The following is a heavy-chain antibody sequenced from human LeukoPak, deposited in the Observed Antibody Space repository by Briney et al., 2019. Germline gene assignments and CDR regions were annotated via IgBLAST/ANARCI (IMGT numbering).Heavy chain of an antibody. Sequence: PGGSLRLSCTASGFTFSTYAMTWVRQAPGKGLKWVSGISGSGGSTYYADSVKGRFTISRDNSKNTLYLQMNSLSAEDTAVFYCARDPSGNYPFFDYWGQGTLVTVSS. J-gene: IGHJ4*02. D-gene: IGHD1-26*01. CDR2: ISGSGGST. CDR1: GFTFSTYA. V-gene: IGHV3-23*01. CDR3: ARDPSGNYPFFDY.